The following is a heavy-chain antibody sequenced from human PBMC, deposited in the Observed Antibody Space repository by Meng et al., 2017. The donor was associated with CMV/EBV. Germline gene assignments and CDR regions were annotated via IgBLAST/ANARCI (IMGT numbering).Heavy chain of an antibody. J-gene: IGHJ6*02. Sequence: GGSLRLSCAASGFTFDDYAMHWVRQAPGKGLEWVSGISWNSGSIGYADSVKGRFTISRDNAKNSLYLQMNSLRAEDTALYYCAKDMFMAGRRYDFWSGPPHYGMDVWGQGTTVTVSS. CDR2: ISWNSGSI. CDR3: AKDMFMAGRRYDFWSGPPHYGMDV. V-gene: IGHV3-9*01. D-gene: IGHD3-3*01. CDR1: GFTFDDYA.